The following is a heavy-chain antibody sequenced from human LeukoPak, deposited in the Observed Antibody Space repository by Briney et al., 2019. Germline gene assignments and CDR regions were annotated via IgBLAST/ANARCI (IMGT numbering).Heavy chain of an antibody. CDR2: IYYSGDT. D-gene: IGHD5-12*01. J-gene: IGHJ4*02. Sequence: SETLSLTCTVSGGSMSSGDFYWSWIRQPPGKGLEWIGYIYYSGDTYYNPSLERRVTISVDTSKNQFSLKLNSVTAADTAVYYCARVRGYSGYDVLYFFDYWGQGTLATVSS. V-gene: IGHV4-30-4*08. CDR1: GGSMSSGDFY. CDR3: ARVRGYSGYDVLYFFDY.